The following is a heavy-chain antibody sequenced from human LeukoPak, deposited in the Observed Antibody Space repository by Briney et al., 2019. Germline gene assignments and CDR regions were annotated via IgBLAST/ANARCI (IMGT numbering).Heavy chain of an antibody. J-gene: IGHJ4*02. CDR1: GFTFDNYA. CDR3: ARDLDFWSGYGDY. V-gene: IGHV3-23*01. CDR2: ISGSGYYS. Sequence: GGSLRLSCAASGFTFDNYAMSWVRQAPGKGLEWVSVISGSGYYSYYADSVKGRFTVSRDNSKTTLYLQMNSLRADDTAVYYCARDLDFWSGYGDYWGQGTLVTVSS. D-gene: IGHD3-3*01.